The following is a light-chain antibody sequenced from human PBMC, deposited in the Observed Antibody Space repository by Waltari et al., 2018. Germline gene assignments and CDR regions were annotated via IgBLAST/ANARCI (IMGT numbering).Light chain of an antibody. CDR1: QSISSW. CDR3: QQYNSYWT. CDR2: KAS. V-gene: IGKV1-5*03. Sequence: DIQMTLSPSTLSASVGDRVTITCRASQSISSWLDWYQQKPGKAPKLLIYKASSLESGVPSRFSGSGSGTEFTLTISSLQPDDFATYYCQQYNSYWTFGQGTKVEIK. J-gene: IGKJ1*01.